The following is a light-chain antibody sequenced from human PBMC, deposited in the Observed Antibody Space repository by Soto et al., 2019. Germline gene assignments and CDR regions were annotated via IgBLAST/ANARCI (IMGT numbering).Light chain of an antibody. CDR3: QQRSNWPPIT. CDR1: QSVSSN. Sequence: EIVMTHSPATLSVSPGEIATLSCGASQSVSSNLAWYQQKPGQAPRLLIYGASNRATGIPARFSGSGSGTDFTLTISSLEPEDFAVYYCQQRSNWPPITFGQGTRLEIK. CDR2: GAS. V-gene: IGKV3-11*01. J-gene: IGKJ5*01.